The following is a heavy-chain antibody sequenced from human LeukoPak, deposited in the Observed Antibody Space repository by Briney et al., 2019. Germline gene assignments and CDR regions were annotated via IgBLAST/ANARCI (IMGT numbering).Heavy chain of an antibody. J-gene: IGHJ4*02. D-gene: IGHD4-17*01. CDR2: INSDGSST. Sequence: QTGGSQRLSCATSGFTFSSYWMHWVRQAPGKGLVWVSRINSDGSSTSYADSVKGRFTISRDNAKNTLYLQMNSLRAEDTAVYYCARRGGYGDYVDWGQGTLVTVSS. V-gene: IGHV3-74*01. CDR1: GFTFSSYW. CDR3: ARRGGYGDYVD.